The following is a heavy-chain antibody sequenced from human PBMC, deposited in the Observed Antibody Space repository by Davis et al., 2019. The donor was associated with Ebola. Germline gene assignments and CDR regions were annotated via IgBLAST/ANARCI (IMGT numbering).Heavy chain of an antibody. Sequence: GGSLRLSCAASGFTFSSYSMNWVRQAPGKGLEWVSSISSSSSYIYYADSVKGRFTISRDNAKNSLYLQMNRLRAEDTAVYYCARERAKYSSGWGYYYYYGMDVWGQGTTVTVSS. D-gene: IGHD6-19*01. CDR2: ISSSSSYI. CDR3: ARERAKYSSGWGYYYYYGMDV. CDR1: GFTFSSYS. V-gene: IGHV3-21*01. J-gene: IGHJ6*02.